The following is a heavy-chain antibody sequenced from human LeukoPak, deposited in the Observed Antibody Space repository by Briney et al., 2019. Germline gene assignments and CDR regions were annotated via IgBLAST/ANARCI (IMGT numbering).Heavy chain of an antibody. Sequence: GGSLRLSCAASGFTFSSYGMHWVRQAPGKGLEWVAVISYDGSNKYYADSVKGRFTISRDNSKNTLYLQMNSLRAEDTAVYYCARVNDFGDYFDYWGQGTLVTVSS. CDR3: ARVNDFGDYFDY. V-gene: IGHV3-30*03. D-gene: IGHD3-3*01. CDR1: GFTFSSYG. CDR2: ISYDGSNK. J-gene: IGHJ4*02.